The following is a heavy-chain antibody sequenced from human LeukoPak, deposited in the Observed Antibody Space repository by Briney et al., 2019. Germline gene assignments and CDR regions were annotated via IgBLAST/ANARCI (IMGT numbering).Heavy chain of an antibody. Sequence: GRSLRLSCAASGFTFDDYAMHWVRQAPGKGLEWVSGISWNSGSIGYADSVKGRFTISRDNAKNSLYLQMNSLRAEDTALYYCAKDMAGYSHGYADYWGQGTLVTVSS. V-gene: IGHV3-9*01. CDR1: GFTFDDYA. J-gene: IGHJ4*02. CDR3: AKDMAGYSHGYADY. D-gene: IGHD5-18*01. CDR2: ISWNSGSI.